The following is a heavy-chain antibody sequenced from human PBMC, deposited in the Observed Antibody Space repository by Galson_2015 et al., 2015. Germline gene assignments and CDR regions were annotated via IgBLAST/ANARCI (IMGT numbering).Heavy chain of an antibody. D-gene: IGHD2-21*01. CDR3: ARGFADYFDD. CDR1: GLTYGSYA. Sequence: RLSCADSGLTYGSYALSWVRQAPGKGLEWVYGISARDGGTDYADSVKGRLAMSRDNFKNMLYVQRNKLRAEDTAVYDCARGFADYFDDWGQGTLVTVSS. V-gene: IGHV3-23*01. CDR2: ISARDGGT. J-gene: IGHJ4*02.